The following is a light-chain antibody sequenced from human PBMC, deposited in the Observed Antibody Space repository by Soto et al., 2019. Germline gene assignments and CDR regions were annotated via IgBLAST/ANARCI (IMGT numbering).Light chain of an antibody. CDR3: SSYTRSSTRV. CDR1: SSDVGGYKY. Sequence: QSVLTQPASVSGSPGQSITISCTGTSSDVGGYKYVSWYQQHQGKAPKLMIYEVSNRLSGVSSRFSGSKSGNTASLTISGLQAEDEADYYCSSYTRSSTRVFGGGTKVTVL. V-gene: IGLV2-14*01. J-gene: IGLJ3*02. CDR2: EVS.